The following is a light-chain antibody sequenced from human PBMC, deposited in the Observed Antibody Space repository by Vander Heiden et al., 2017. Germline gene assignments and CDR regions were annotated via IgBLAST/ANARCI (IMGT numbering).Light chain of an antibody. Sequence: DIQMTQSPSSLSASVGDRVTITCLASQSISRYLNWYQQNPGEAPRLLIYAASNLQSGVPSRFSGSGSETDFTLTINSLQPEDFATYYCQQSDSTPHTFGQGTKLEIK. CDR1: QSISRY. CDR3: QQSDSTPHT. J-gene: IGKJ2*01. V-gene: IGKV1-39*01. CDR2: AAS.